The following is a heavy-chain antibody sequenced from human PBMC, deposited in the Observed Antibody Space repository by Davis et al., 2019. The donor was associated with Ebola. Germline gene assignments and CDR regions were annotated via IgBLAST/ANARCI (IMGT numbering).Heavy chain of an antibody. J-gene: IGHJ5*02. CDR3: ASCRDGYLENWFDP. V-gene: IGHV1-3*01. Sequence: ASVKVSCKASGYTFTSYAMHWVRQAPGQRLKWMGWINAGNGNTKYSQKFQGRVTITRDTSASTAYMELSSLRSEDTAVYYCASCRDGYLENWFDPWGQGTLVTVSS. CDR1: GYTFTSYA. D-gene: IGHD5-24*01. CDR2: INAGNGNT.